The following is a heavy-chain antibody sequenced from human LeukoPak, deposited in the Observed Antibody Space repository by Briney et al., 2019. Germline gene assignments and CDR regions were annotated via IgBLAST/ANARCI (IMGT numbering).Heavy chain of an antibody. V-gene: IGHV3-23*01. CDR3: ARGGVRFLKFDP. D-gene: IGHD3-3*01. Sequence: GGSLRLSCAASGFTFSSYAMSWVRQAPGKGLEWVSAISGSGGSTYYADSVKGRFTISRDNSKNTLYLQMDSLRAEDTAVYYCARGGVRFLKFDPWGQGTLVTVSS. CDR2: ISGSGGST. CDR1: GFTFSSYA. J-gene: IGHJ5*02.